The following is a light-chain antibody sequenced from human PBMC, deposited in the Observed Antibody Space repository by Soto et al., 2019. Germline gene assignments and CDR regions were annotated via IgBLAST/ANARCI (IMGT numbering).Light chain of an antibody. CDR3: CSYAGSRTFV. V-gene: IGLV2-23*01. Sequence: QSVLTQPASVSGSPGQSITVSCTGTSSDAGAYNLVSWYQQHPGKAPRLIIYEGTKRPSGISHRFSGSKSDNTASLTISGLRAEDEAHYHCCSYAGSRTFVFGGGTKVTV. J-gene: IGLJ3*02. CDR2: EGT. CDR1: SSDAGAYNL.